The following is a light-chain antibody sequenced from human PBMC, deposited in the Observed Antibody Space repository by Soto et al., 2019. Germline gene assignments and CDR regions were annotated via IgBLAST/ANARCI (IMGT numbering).Light chain of an antibody. Sequence: IRMTQSPSSLSASTGDRVTITCRASQGISSYLAWYQQKPGKAPKLLIYAASTLQSGVPSRFSGSGSGTDFTPTISCLQSEDFATYYCQQYYSYPSITFGQGTRLEIK. CDR1: QGISSY. CDR2: AAS. CDR3: QQYYSYPSIT. V-gene: IGKV1-8*01. J-gene: IGKJ5*01.